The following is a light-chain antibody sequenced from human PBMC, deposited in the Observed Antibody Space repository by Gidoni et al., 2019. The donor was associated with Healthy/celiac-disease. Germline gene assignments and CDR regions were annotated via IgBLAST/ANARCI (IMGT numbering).Light chain of an antibody. CDR2: GAS. CDR1: QSVSVN. Sequence: IVMTQSPATLSVSPGERATLSCRASQSVSVNLAWYQQKPGQAPRLLIYGASTRATGIPARFSGSGSGTEFTLTISSLQSEDFAVYYCQQYNNWPWTFXQXTKVEIK. V-gene: IGKV3-15*01. J-gene: IGKJ1*01. CDR3: QQYNNWPWT.